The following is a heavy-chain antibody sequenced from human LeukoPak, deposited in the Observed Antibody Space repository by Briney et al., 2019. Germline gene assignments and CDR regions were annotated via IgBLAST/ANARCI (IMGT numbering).Heavy chain of an antibody. J-gene: IGHJ5*02. Sequence: GGSLRLSCAASGFTFSSYAMSWVRQAPGKGLEWVSAISGSGDNTYYADPVKGRFTISRDNSKNTLYLQMNSLRAEDTAVYYCAESYSSWYRGWFDPWGQGTLVTVSS. CDR2: ISGSGDNT. V-gene: IGHV3-23*01. D-gene: IGHD6-13*01. CDR3: AESYSSWYRGWFDP. CDR1: GFTFSSYA.